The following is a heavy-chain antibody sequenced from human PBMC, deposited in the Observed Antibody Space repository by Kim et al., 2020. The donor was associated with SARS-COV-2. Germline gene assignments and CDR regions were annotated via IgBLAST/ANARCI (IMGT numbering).Heavy chain of an antibody. J-gene: IGHJ4*02. CDR1: GGSISRGDYY. D-gene: IGHD5-12*01. Sequence: SETLSLTCTVSGGSISRGDYYWSWIRQPPGKGLEWIGYISYSGSTYYNPSLKSRVTISVDTSKNQFSLKLTSVTAADMAVHYCGRGYRSDEYLGQGTLVT. V-gene: IGHV4-30-4*01. CDR2: ISYSGST. CDR3: GRGYRSDEY.